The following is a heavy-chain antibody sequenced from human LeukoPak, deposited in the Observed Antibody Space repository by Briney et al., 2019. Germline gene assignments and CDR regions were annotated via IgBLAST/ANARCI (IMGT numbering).Heavy chain of an antibody. CDR3: AKSRSGWYYFDF. D-gene: IGHD6-19*01. J-gene: IGHJ4*02. CDR2: IGYSGAST. CDR1: AFTVSIDA. Sequence: GRCLRPSRAASAFTVSIDAMGSVRLPPGDWREWVSSIGYSGASTYYADSVKGRFTISRDNSKNTLYLQMSGLRAEDTAVYYCAKSRSGWYYFDFWGQGALVAASS. V-gene: IGHV3-23*01.